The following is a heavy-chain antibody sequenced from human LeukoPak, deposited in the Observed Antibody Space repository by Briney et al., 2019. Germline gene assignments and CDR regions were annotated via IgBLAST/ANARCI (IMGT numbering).Heavy chain of an antibody. CDR1: GYTFTSYG. D-gene: IGHD2-2*01. CDR3: AREGSHCSSTSCYFVP. V-gene: IGHV1-18*01. CDR2: ISAYNGNT. J-gene: IGHJ5*02. Sequence: ASVKVSCKASGYTFTSYGISWVRQAPGQGLEWMGWISAYNGNTNYAQKLQGRVTMTTDTSTSTAHMELRSLRSDDTAVYYCAREGSHCSSTSCYFVPWGQGTLVTVSS.